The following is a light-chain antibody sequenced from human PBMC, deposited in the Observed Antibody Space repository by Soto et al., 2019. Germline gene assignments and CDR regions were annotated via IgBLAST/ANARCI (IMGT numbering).Light chain of an antibody. J-gene: IGKJ1*01. CDR3: QQFNTSPWT. Sequence: DIQMTQSPSTLSAFVGDTVTITCRASQSIDTWLAWHQQKPGRAPKLLISKSSILESGVPSRFSGSGSGTEFTLTISSLQPDDFATYYCQQFNTSPWTFGQGTKVDIK. CDR2: KSS. CDR1: QSIDTW. V-gene: IGKV1-5*03.